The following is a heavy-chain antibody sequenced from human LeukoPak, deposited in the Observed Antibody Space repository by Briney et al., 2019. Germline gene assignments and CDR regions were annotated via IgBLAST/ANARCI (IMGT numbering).Heavy chain of an antibody. CDR2: ILASGGNT. CDR1: VFTFGSYA. J-gene: IGHJ6*03. Sequence: PGGSLRLSCAASVFTFGSYAMSWVRQAPGKGLEWVSAILASGGNTYNADSVKGRFTISRDNSKNTLFLQMNSLRGADTAVYYCAKYSGEYYLYRYMHVWGKGTTVTVSS. D-gene: IGHD1-26*01. CDR3: AKYSGEYYLYRYMHV. V-gene: IGHV3-23*01.